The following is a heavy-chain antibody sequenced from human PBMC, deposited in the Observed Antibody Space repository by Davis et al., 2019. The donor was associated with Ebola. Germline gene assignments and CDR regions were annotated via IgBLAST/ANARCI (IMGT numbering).Heavy chain of an antibody. CDR3: AKAWLRYFDWSLGNYFDY. J-gene: IGHJ4*02. V-gene: IGHV3-23*01. CDR2: ISGSGGST. Sequence: GESLKISCAASGFTFSSYGMHWVRQAPGKGLEWVSAISGSGGSTYYADSVKGRFTISRDNSKNTLYLQMNSLRAEDTAVYYCAKAWLRYFDWSLGNYFDYWGQGTLVTVSS. D-gene: IGHD3-9*01. CDR1: GFTFSSYG.